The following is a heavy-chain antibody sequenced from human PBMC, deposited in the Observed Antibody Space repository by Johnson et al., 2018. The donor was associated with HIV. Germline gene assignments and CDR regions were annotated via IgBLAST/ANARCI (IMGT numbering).Heavy chain of an antibody. Sequence: QVQLVESGGGLVQPGRFLRLSCAASGFTFSSYAMHWVRQAPGKGLEWAALISYDGSNTYYADSVKGRYTISIANAKNYLYLQMNSLRAEDTAVYHCARVEGGSSSNAFDIWGQGTMVTVSS. CDR1: GFTFSSYA. V-gene: IGHV3-30-3*01. CDR2: ISYDGSNT. D-gene: IGHD6-13*01. J-gene: IGHJ3*02. CDR3: ARVEGGSSSNAFDI.